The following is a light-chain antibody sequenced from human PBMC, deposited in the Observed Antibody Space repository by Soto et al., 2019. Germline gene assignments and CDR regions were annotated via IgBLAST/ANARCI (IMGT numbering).Light chain of an antibody. CDR3: CSYAGSDSFV. CDR2: DVS. J-gene: IGLJ1*01. CDR1: NSDVGGYNY. V-gene: IGLV2-11*01. Sequence: QSALTQPRSVSGSPGQSVTISCTGTNSDVGGYNYVSWYQQHPGKAPKLMIYDVSKWPSGVPDRFSGSKSGNTASLTISGLQAEDEADYYCCSYAGSDSFVFGTGTKLTVL.